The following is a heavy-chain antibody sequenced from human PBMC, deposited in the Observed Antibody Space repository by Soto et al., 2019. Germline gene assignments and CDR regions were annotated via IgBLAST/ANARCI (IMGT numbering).Heavy chain of an antibody. V-gene: IGHV3-23*01. CDR2: ISGSGGST. D-gene: IGHD6-19*01. J-gene: IGHJ4*02. Sequence: GGSLRLSCAASGFTFSSYAMSWVRQAPGKGFECVSAISGSGGSTFYADSVKGRFTISRDNSKNTLYLQMNSLRAEDTAVYYCAKVHRYSSGWYVGAFDYWGQGTLVTVSS. CDR3: AKVHRYSSGWYVGAFDY. CDR1: GFTFSSYA.